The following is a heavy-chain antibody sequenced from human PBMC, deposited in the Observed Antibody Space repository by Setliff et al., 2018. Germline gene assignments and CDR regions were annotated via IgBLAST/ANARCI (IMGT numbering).Heavy chain of an antibody. CDR2: IHHSGKA. D-gene: IGHD2-2*01. CDR1: GFSISSGYY. CDR3: ASCRYQVPYDY. J-gene: IGHJ4*02. Sequence: KPSETLSLTCAVSGFSISSGYYWGWIRQPPGKGLEWIVNIHHSGKAYYNPSLKSRVTIFVDTSKNQFSLNLNSVTAADTGVYYCASCRYQVPYDYWGQGILVTVS. V-gene: IGHV4-38-2*01.